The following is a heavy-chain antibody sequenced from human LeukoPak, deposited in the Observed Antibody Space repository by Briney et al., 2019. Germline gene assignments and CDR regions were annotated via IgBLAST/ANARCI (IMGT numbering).Heavy chain of an antibody. V-gene: IGHV1-8*01. Sequence: GASVKVSCKASGYTFTSYDINWVRQATGQGLEWMGWMNPNSGNTGYAQKFQGRVTMTRNTSISTAYMELSSLRSEDTAVYHCAREAINGVWVDLWGQGTLVTVSS. CDR3: AREAINGVWVDL. D-gene: IGHD2-8*01. CDR1: GYTFTSYD. J-gene: IGHJ5*01. CDR2: MNPNSGNT.